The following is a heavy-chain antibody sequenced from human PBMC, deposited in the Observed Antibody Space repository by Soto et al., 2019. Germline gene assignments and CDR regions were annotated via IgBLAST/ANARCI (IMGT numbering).Heavy chain of an antibody. CDR3: ARARYSSPHNWFDP. Sequence: QPGGSLRLSCAASGFTFSSYEMNWVRQAPGKGLEWVSYISSSGSTIYYADSVKGRFTISRDNAKNSLYLQMNSLRAEDTAVYYCARARYSSPHNWFDPWGQGTLVTVSS. CDR2: ISSSGSTI. J-gene: IGHJ5*02. V-gene: IGHV3-48*03. CDR1: GFTFSSYE. D-gene: IGHD6-13*01.